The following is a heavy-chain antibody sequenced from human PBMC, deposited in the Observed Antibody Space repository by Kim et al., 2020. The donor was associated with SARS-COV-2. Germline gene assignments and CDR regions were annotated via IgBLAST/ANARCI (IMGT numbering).Heavy chain of an antibody. CDR2: IYSGGTT. Sequence: GGSLRLSCAASGFTVSSNSMTWVRQARGKGLEWVSIIYSGGTTDYIDSVKGRFTISRDNAKNTLLLHMRSLRVEDTAAYYCATENLRMTGFDYWGQGAPV. V-gene: IGHV3-53*01. CDR3: ATENLRMTGFDY. CDR1: GFTVSSNS. J-gene: IGHJ4*02.